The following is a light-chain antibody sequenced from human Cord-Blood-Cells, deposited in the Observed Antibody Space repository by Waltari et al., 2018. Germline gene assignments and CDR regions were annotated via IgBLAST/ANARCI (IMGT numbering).Light chain of an antibody. Sequence: QSVLTQPPSASGTPGPRVTISCSGSSSNLGSNYVYWYQQLPGTAPKPLIYRNNQRPSGVPDRFSGSKSGTSASLAISGLRSEDEADYYCVAWDDSLSGVVFGGGTKLTVL. V-gene: IGLV1-47*01. CDR3: VAWDDSLSGVV. J-gene: IGLJ2*01. CDR2: RNN. CDR1: SSNLGSNY.